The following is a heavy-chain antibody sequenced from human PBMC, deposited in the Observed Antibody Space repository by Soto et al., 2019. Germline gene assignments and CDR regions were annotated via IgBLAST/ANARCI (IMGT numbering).Heavy chain of an antibody. V-gene: IGHV4-59*08. CDR2: IYYSGST. CDR3: ARRGSGYDWRFDP. D-gene: IGHD5-12*01. CDR1: GGSISSYY. Sequence: QVQLQESGPGLVKPSETLSLTCTVSGGSISSYYWSWIRQPPGKGLEWIGYIYYSGSTNYNPSLRRRVTISVDTSKNQFSLKLSSVTAADTAVYYCARRGSGYDWRFDPWGQGTLVTVSS. J-gene: IGHJ5*02.